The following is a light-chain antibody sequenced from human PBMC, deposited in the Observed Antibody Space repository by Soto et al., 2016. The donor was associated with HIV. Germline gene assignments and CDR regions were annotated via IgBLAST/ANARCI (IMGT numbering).Light chain of an antibody. CDR1: QGISSY. J-gene: IGKJ1*01. Sequence: DIQLTQSPSFLSASVGDRVTITCRASQGISSYLAWYQQKPGKAPKLLIYAASTLQSGVPSRFSGSGSGTEFTLTISSLRAEDFATYYCLQHNTYPRTFGQGTRVDVK. CDR3: LQHNTYPRT. CDR2: AAS. V-gene: IGKV1-9*01.